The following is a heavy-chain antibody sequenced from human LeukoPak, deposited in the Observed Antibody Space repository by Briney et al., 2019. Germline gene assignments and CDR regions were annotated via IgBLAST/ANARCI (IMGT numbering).Heavy chain of an antibody. CDR2: IWYDGSNK. D-gene: IGHD6-13*01. J-gene: IGHJ6*03. CDR3: AKDNHNIAAAEGYYYYYMDV. V-gene: IGHV3-33*06. Sequence: GGSLRLSCAASGFTFSSYGMHWVRQAPGKGLEWVAVIWYDGSNKYYADSVKGRFTISRDNSKNTLYLQMNSLRAEDTAVYYCAKDNHNIAAAEGYYYYYMDVWGKGTTVTVSS. CDR1: GFTFSSYG.